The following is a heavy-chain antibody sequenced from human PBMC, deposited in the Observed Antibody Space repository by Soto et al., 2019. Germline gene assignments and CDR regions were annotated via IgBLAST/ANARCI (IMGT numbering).Heavy chain of an antibody. CDR2: ISGSGGST. CDR1: GFTFSSYA. CDR3: AKQAALLYYYGMDV. J-gene: IGHJ6*02. Sequence: GGSLRLSCAASGFTFSSYAMSWVRQAPGKGLEWVSAISGSGGSTYYADSVKGRFTISRDNSKNTLYLQMNSLRAEDTAVYYSAKQAALLYYYGMDVWGQGTTVTVYS. V-gene: IGHV3-23*01. D-gene: IGHD2-15*01.